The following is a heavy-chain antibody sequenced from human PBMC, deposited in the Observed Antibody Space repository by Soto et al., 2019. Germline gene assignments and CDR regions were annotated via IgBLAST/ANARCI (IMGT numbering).Heavy chain of an antibody. V-gene: IGHV4-59*01. CDR1: GGSISSYY. Sequence: SETLSLTCTVYGGSISSYYWTWIRQPPGKGLECIRCLYYSGTTNHTPSRKCRVTISVDTSMNQCTLKLSSVTAADRAVYYCARDSWYRSGSSMRDHSMDAWGQGTTGTAS. CDR2: LYYSGTT. D-gene: IGHD6-25*01. J-gene: IGHJ6*02. CDR3: ARDSWYRSGSSMRDHSMDA.